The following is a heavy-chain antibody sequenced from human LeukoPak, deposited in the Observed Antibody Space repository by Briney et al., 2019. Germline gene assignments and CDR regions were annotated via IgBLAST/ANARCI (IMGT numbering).Heavy chain of an antibody. CDR2: IRVYNGDT. J-gene: IGHJ4*02. CDR3: ATGYCSSTICRIDY. D-gene: IGHD2-2*03. Sequence: GASVKVSCKASGYTFTSYGISWVRQAPGQGLEWMGWIRVYNGDTSYAQKLQGRVAMTTDTSTSTAYMELRSLRSDDTAVYYCATGYCSSTICRIDYWGQGTLVTVSS. CDR1: GYTFTSYG. V-gene: IGHV1-18*01.